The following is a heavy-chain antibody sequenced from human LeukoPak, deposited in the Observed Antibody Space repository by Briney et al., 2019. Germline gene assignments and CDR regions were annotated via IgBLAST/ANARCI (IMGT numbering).Heavy chain of an antibody. CDR2: IKQDGSEK. CDR3: ASRAGYTGSWSAFDY. J-gene: IGHJ4*02. D-gene: IGHD6-13*01. V-gene: IGHV3-7*03. CDR1: GFTLDDYG. Sequence: GGSLRLSCAASGFTLDDYGMSWVRQAPGKVLEWVANIKQDGSEKYHVDSVKGRFTISRDNAKNSLYLQMNSLRAEDTAVYYCASRAGYTGSWSAFDYWGQGTLVTVSS.